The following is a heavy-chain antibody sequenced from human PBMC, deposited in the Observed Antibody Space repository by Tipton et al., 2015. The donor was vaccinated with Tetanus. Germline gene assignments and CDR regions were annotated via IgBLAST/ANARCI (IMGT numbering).Heavy chain of an antibody. CDR1: GFTFSSYG. CDR3: AKDFVVATGPSGMDV. Sequence: SLRLSCAASGFTFSSYGMHWVRQAPGKGLEWVAVISYDGSNKYYADSVKGRFTISRDNSKNTLYLQMNSLRAEDTAVYYCAKDFVVATGPSGMDVWGQGTTVTVSS. D-gene: IGHD5-12*01. J-gene: IGHJ6*02. CDR2: ISYDGSNK. V-gene: IGHV3-30*18.